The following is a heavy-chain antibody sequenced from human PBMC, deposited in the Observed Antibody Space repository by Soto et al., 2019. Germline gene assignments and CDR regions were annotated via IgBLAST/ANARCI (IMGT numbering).Heavy chain of an antibody. V-gene: IGHV1-46*01. Sequence: QVQLEQSGAEVRKPGASVKVSCKASGNTLTNYYMQWVRQAPGQGLEWMGIINPSGDSTGYAQKFQGRVKITRNTSTSTVYMELSSLRSDDSAVYFCASRDLSYSDFWSGYSLDYGMDVWGQGTTVTVSS. CDR1: GNTLTNYY. CDR2: INPSGDST. J-gene: IGHJ6*02. CDR3: ASRDLSYSDFWSGYSLDYGMDV. D-gene: IGHD3-3*01.